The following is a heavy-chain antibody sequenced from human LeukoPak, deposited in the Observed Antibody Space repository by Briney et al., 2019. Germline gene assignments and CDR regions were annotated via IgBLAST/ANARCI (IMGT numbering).Heavy chain of an antibody. D-gene: IGHD2-15*01. V-gene: IGHV3-23*01. CDR3: AKVRGCSGGSCYPESYYYYYYMDV. J-gene: IGHJ6*03. Sequence: PGGSLTLSCAASGFTFSSYAMSWVRQAPGKGLECVSSISGSGGSTYYADSVKARFTISRHNSKNTLYLQMNSLRAEDRGVYYCAKVRGCSGGSCYPESYYYYYYMDVWGKGTTVTVSS. CDR1: GFTFSSYA. CDR2: ISGSGGST.